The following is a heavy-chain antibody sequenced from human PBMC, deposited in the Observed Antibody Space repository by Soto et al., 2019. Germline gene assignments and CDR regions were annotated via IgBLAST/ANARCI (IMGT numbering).Heavy chain of an antibody. CDR2: ISTYSGDT. D-gene: IGHD5-12*01. Sequence: QVHLVQSGVEVKTPGASVKVSCQASGYTFFTYDISWVRQAPGQGLEWMGWISTYSGDTKYAQKFQGRVTMTTDTSMTTDYLALRSLRSDDTAVYYCARHHGPTTSENWFDTWGQGTVVTVSS. J-gene: IGHJ5*02. V-gene: IGHV1-18*01. CDR3: ARHHGPTTSENWFDT. CDR1: GYTFFTYD.